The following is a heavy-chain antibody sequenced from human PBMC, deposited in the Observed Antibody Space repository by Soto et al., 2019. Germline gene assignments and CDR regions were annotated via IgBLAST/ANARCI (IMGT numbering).Heavy chain of an antibody. J-gene: IGHJ4*02. V-gene: IGHV1-69*06. CDR1: GGTFSSYA. Sequence: QVQLVQSGAEVKKPGSSVKVSCKASGGTFSSYAISWVRQAPGQGLEWMGGIIPIFGTANYAQKFQGRVTSTADKSTSTAYMELSRLRSEDSAVYYCARPAAGAEAGTPRLDYWGQGTLVTVSS. CDR3: ARPAAGAEAGTPRLDY. CDR2: IIPIFGTA. D-gene: IGHD6-19*01.